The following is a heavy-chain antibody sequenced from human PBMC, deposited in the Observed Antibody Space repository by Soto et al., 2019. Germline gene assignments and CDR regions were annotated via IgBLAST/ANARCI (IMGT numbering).Heavy chain of an antibody. Sequence: GGSLRLSCAASGFTFSSYAMSWVRQAPGKGLEWVSAISGSGGSTYYADSVKGRFTISRDNSKNTLYLQMNSLRAEDTAVYYCAKATYYYDSSGYYPFDYWGQGTLVTVSS. CDR1: GFTFSSYA. D-gene: IGHD3-22*01. V-gene: IGHV3-23*01. CDR2: ISGSGGST. J-gene: IGHJ4*02. CDR3: AKATYYYDSSGYYPFDY.